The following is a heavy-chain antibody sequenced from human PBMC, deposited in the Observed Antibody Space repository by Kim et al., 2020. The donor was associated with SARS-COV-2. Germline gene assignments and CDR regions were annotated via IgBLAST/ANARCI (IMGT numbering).Heavy chain of an antibody. CDR2: ISSSSSYI. CDR3: ARAEQWLVPDEYYYYYYGMDV. CDR1: GFTFSSYS. J-gene: IGHJ6*02. D-gene: IGHD6-19*01. V-gene: IGHV3-21*01. Sequence: GGSLRLSCAASGFTFSSYSMNWVRQAPGKGLEWVSSISSSSSYIYYADSVKGRFTISRDNAKNSLYLQMNSLRAEDTAVYYCARAEQWLVPDEYYYYYYGMDVWGQGTTVTVSS.